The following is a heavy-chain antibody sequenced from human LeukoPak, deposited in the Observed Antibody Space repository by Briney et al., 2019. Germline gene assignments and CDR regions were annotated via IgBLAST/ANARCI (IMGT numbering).Heavy chain of an antibody. V-gene: IGHV1-69*05. J-gene: IGHJ3*02. D-gene: IGHD1-1*01. CDR1: GGTFSSYA. CDR3: ARDSGTTRAFDI. CDR2: IIPIFGTA. Sequence: SVKVSCKASGGTFSSYAISWVRQAPGQGLEWMGGIIPIFGTANYAQKFQGRVTITTDESTSTAYMELCSLRSEDTAVYYCARDSGTTRAFDIWGQGTMVTVSS.